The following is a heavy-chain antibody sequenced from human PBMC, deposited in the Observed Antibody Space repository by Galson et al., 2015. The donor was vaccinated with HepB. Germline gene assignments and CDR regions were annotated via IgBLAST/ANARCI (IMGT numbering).Heavy chain of an antibody. CDR2: IIPILGIA. Sequence: SVKVSCKASGGTFSSYAISWVRQAPGQGLEWMGRIIPILGIANYAQKFQGRVTITADKSTSTAYMELSSLRSEDTAVYYCARDASGSYSDYWGQGTLVTVSS. V-gene: IGHV1-69*04. D-gene: IGHD1-26*01. CDR3: ARDASGSYSDY. J-gene: IGHJ4*02. CDR1: GGTFSSYA.